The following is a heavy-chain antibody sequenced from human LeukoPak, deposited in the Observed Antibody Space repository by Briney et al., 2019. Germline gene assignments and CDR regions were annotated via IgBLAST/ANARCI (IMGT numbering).Heavy chain of an antibody. CDR1: GGSISNYY. V-gene: IGHV4-4*07. J-gene: IGHJ3*02. CDR3: ARLFGSVGVDAFDI. D-gene: IGHD3-16*01. Sequence: PSETLSLTCTVSGGSISNYYWSWIRQPAGKGLGWIGRIYTSGSTSYNPSLKSRVSMSVDTSKNQFSLKLNSVTAADTAVYYCARLFGSVGVDAFDIWGQGTMVTVSS. CDR2: IYTSGST.